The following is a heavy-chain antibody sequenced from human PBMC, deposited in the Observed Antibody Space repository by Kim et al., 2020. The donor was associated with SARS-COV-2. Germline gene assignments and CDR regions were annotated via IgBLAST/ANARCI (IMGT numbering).Heavy chain of an antibody. Sequence: GGSLRLSCAASGFIFRNYGMHWVRQAPGKGLEWVAVIWYDGSNKYYADSVKGRFTISRDNSKNTLYLQMNSLRAEDTAVYYCAKAPADGDYYDWGQGTLVTVSS. D-gene: IGHD4-17*01. V-gene: IGHV3-33*06. CDR2: IWYDGSNK. CDR1: GFIFRNYG. CDR3: AKAPADGDYYD. J-gene: IGHJ4*02.